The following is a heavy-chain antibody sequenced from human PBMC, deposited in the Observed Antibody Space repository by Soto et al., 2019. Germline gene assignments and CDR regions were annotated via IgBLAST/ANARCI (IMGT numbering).Heavy chain of an antibody. J-gene: IGHJ4*02. CDR1: GFTFSSYA. V-gene: IGHV3-23*01. Sequence: EVQLLESGGGLVQPGGSLRLSCAASGFTFSSYAMSWVRQAPGKGLEWVSAISGSGGSTYYADSVKGRFTISRDNSKNTLYLQMNSLRAEDTAVYYCAKDQSRPLYSSCSFDYWGQGTLVTVSS. CDR2: ISGSGGST. D-gene: IGHD6-19*01. CDR3: AKDQSRPLYSSCSFDY.